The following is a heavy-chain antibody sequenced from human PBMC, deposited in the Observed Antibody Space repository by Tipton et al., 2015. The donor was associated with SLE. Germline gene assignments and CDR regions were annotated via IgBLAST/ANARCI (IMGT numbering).Heavy chain of an antibody. Sequence: GLVKPSETLSLTCTVSGGSISSSSYYWGWIRQPPGKGLEWIGSIYYSGNTYYNPSLKSRVTISIDRSKNRFSLNLDSVTAADTAVYYCARGILYTWLDPWGQGTLVTVSS. CDR2: IYYSGNT. CDR3: ARGILYTWLDP. CDR1: GGSISSSSYY. J-gene: IGHJ5*02. V-gene: IGHV4-39*07.